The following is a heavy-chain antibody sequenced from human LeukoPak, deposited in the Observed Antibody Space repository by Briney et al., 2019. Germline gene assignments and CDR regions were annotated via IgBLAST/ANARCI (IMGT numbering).Heavy chain of an antibody. V-gene: IGHV4-59*08. Sequence: SETLSLTCTVSGGSISSYYWGWIRQPPGKGLEWIGYIYYSGSTNYNPSLKSRVTISVDTSKNQFSLKLGSVTAADTAVYYCAQIVGATWGAFDIWGQGTMVTVSS. CDR1: GGSISSYY. D-gene: IGHD1-26*01. J-gene: IGHJ3*02. CDR2: IYYSGST. CDR3: AQIVGATWGAFDI.